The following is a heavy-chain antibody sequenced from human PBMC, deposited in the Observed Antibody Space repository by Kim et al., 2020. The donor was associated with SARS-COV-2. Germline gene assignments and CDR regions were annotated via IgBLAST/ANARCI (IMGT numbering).Heavy chain of an antibody. Sequence: GGSLRLSCAASGFTFSDSAMHWVRQASGKGLEWVGRIRSKTNNYATAYAASVEGRFTISRDDSKNTAYLQMNSLKTEDTAIYYCTRVPPYSNSWWDAFD. J-gene: IGHJ3*02. CDR3: TRVPPYSNSWWDAFD. D-gene: IGHD6-13*01. CDR2: IRSKTNNYAT. CDR1: GFTFSDSA. V-gene: IGHV3-73*01.